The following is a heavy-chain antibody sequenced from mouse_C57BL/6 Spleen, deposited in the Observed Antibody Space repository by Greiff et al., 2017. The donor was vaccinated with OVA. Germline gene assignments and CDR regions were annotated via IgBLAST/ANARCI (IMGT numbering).Heavy chain of an antibody. CDR1: GYSITSGYY. D-gene: IGHD2-5*01. Sequence: EVQLQESGPGLVKPSQSLSLTCSVTGYSITSGYYWNWIRQFPGNKLEWMGYIRYDGSNNYNPSLKNRISITRDTSKNQFFLKLNSVTTEDTATYYCAEGDYSNVYYYAMDYWGQGTSVTVSS. CDR3: AEGDYSNVYYYAMDY. J-gene: IGHJ4*01. V-gene: IGHV3-6*01. CDR2: IRYDGSN.